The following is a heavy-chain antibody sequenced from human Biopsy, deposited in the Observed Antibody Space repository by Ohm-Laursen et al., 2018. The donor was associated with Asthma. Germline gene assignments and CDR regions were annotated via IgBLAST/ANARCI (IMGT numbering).Heavy chain of an antibody. Sequence: SLRLSCSASGFSFSNFAIHWVRQAPGKGLEWVGVISKDASTQDYADSVKGRFTMARDNSKNTLDLQMNSPREEDTAVYYCVRDGTDDAFDIWGQGTVASVSS. CDR3: VRDGTDDAFDI. D-gene: IGHD1-1*01. V-gene: IGHV3-30*01. CDR2: ISKDASTQ. CDR1: GFSFSNFA. J-gene: IGHJ3*02.